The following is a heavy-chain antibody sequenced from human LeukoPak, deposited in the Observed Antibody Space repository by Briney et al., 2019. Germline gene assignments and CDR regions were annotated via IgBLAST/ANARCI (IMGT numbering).Heavy chain of an antibody. CDR2: INFSGNT. V-gene: IGHV4-39*01. CDR1: GVSVISSSYN. J-gene: IGHJ4*02. D-gene: IGHD3-16*01. Sequence: PSETLSLTCTVSGVSVISSSYNWGWIRQPPGKGLEWSGNINFSGNTHDNAALKSRGTISVDTSKNQFPLKLKSVTDADTAVYSCARWAQVNLGRFFDYWGQGTLVTVSS. CDR3: ARWAQVNLGRFFDY.